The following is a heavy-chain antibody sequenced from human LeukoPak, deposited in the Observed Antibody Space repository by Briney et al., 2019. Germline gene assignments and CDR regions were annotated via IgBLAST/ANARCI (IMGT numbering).Heavy chain of an antibody. CDR3: VRDRGIASTGGYGMDV. J-gene: IGHJ6*02. CDR2: IHSGGTT. CDR1: GFTVSNIY. V-gene: IGHV3-53*01. D-gene: IGHD6-13*01. Sequence: GGSLRLSCAASGFTVSNIYMSWVRQAPGTGLEWVPIIHSGGTTHYADSVKGRFTISRDNSKNTLYLQMNSLRAEDTAVYYCVRDRGIASTGGYGMDVWGQGTTVTVSS.